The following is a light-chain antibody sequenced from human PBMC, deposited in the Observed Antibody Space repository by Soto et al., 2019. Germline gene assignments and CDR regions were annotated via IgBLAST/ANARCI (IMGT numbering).Light chain of an antibody. Sequence: QSVLTQPASVSGSPGQSITISCTRSSSHVGSYDFVSWYQQHPGKAPKVLIYEVTKRPSGVSDRFSGSKSGNTASLTISWLQADDEADYYCCADAGSSRYVFGTGTKVTVL. J-gene: IGLJ1*01. CDR1: SSHVGSYDF. CDR3: CADAGSSRYV. CDR2: EVT. V-gene: IGLV2-23*02.